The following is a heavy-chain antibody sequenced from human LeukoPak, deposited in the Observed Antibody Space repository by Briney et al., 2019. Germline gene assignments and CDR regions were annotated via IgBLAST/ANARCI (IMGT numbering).Heavy chain of an antibody. CDR3: ARVGRQQLVYFDY. D-gene: IGHD6-13*01. CDR2: IYTSGST. CDR1: GGSISSGSYY. V-gene: IGHV4-61*02. Sequence: SQTLSLTCTVSGGSISSGSYYWSWIRQPAGKGLEWIGRIYTSGSTNYNPSLKSRVTISVDTSKNQFSLKLSSVTAADTAVYYCARVGRQQLVYFDYWGQGTLVTVSS. J-gene: IGHJ4*02.